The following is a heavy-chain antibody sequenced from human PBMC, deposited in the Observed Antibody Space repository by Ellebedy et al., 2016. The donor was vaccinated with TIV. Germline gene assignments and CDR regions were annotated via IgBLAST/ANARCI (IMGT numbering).Heavy chain of an antibody. V-gene: IGHV3-23*01. Sequence: PGGSLRLSCAASGFTFNSYTMTWIRQAPGKGLDWISSITAGGDYASYADSARGRFTISRDNSKSTLYLQLSSLRADDTAIYYCAKDRLRGRENYWGRGTLVTVSS. CDR3: AKDRLRGRENY. CDR1: GFTFNSYT. D-gene: IGHD3-10*01. CDR2: ITAGGDYA. J-gene: IGHJ4*02.